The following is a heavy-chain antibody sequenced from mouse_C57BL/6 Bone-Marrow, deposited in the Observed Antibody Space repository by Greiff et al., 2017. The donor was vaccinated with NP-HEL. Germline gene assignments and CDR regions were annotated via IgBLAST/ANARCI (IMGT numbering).Heavy chain of an antibody. V-gene: IGHV1-50*01. CDR1: GYTFTSYW. D-gene: IGHD1-1*01. CDR3: ARYGYGSPFDY. Sequence: QVQLKQPGAELVKPGASVKLSCKASGYTFTSYWMQWVKQRPGQGLEWIGEIDPSDSYTNYNQKVKGKATLTVDTSSSTAYMQLSSLTSEDSAVYYCARYGYGSPFDYWGQGTTLTVSS. J-gene: IGHJ2*01. CDR2: IDPSDSYT.